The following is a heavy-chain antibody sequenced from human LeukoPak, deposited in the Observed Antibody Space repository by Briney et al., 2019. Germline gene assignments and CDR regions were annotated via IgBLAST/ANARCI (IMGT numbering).Heavy chain of an antibody. CDR1: GFTFSSFT. CDR3: ARDSSSWNWFDP. J-gene: IGHJ5*02. D-gene: IGHD6-13*01. Sequence: GGSLRLSCAASGFTFSSFTMNWVRQAPGKGLEWVSSISSSSSYIYSADSAKGRFTISRDNARNSLYLRMNSLRAEDTAVYYCARDSSSWNWFDPWGQGTLVTVSS. CDR2: ISSSSSYI. V-gene: IGHV3-21*01.